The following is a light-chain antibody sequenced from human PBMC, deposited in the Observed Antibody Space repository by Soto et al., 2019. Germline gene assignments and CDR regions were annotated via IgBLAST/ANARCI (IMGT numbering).Light chain of an antibody. V-gene: IGLV2-14*01. CDR3: SSYTSSSNYV. Sequence: QSVLTQPASVSGSPGQSITISCTGTSSDVGGYNYVSWYQQHPGKAPKLMIYDVSNRPSGVSNRFSGSKSGNTASLTISGLQAEDDADYYCSSYTSSSNYVFGTGTKVTGL. CDR2: DVS. J-gene: IGLJ1*01. CDR1: SSDVGGYNY.